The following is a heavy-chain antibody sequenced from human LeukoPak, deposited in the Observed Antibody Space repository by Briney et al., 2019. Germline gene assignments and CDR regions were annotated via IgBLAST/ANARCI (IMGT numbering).Heavy chain of an antibody. Sequence: SGALSLTCTVSGGSISSYYWSWIRQPPGKGLEWIGYIYYSGSTNYNPSLKSRVTISVDTSKNQFSLKLSSVTAADTAVYYCARDSGYCGGDCYSGWFDPWGQGTLVTV. CDR2: IYYSGST. CDR3: ARDSGYCGGDCYSGWFDP. CDR1: GGSISSYY. D-gene: IGHD2-21*02. J-gene: IGHJ5*02. V-gene: IGHV4-59*01.